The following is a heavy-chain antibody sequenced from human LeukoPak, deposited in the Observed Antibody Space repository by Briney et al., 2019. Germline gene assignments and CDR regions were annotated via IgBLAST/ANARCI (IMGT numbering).Heavy chain of an antibody. CDR3: ARRAVYYDSSGYDY. D-gene: IGHD3-22*01. CDR2: ISYDGSNK. Sequence: GGSPRLSCAASGFTFSSYGMHWVRQAPGKGLEWVAVISYDGSNKYYADSVKGRFTISRDNSKNTLYLQMNSLRAEDTAVYYCARRAVYYDSSGYDYWGQGTLVTVSS. V-gene: IGHV3-30*03. CDR1: GFTFSSYG. J-gene: IGHJ4*02.